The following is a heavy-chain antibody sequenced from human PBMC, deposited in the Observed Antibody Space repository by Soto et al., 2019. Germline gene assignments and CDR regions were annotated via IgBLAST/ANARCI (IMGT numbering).Heavy chain of an antibody. V-gene: IGHV3-23*01. CDR2: ISGRGVST. J-gene: IGHJ4*02. CDR1: GFTFTIYG. D-gene: IGHD2-2*01. CDR3: AKDLEVVSVSGPSSTSCSDF. Sequence: EVQLLESGGGLVQPGGSLRLSCAASGFTFTIYGMSWVRQAPGKGLEWVSSISGRGVSTYYADSVKGRFTISRDNSNNTLVLQMNSLRAEDTAVYYCAKDLEVVSVSGPSSTSCSDFWGQGTLVTVSS.